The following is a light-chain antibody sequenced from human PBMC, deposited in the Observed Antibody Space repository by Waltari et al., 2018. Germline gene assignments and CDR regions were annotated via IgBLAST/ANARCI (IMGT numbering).Light chain of an antibody. CDR3: QKYNRAPPWT. V-gene: IGKV1-27*01. Sequence: DIQMTQSPSSLSASVGDRVTITCWASQGISNYLAWYQQKPGKVPKLLIYAASTLQSGVPSRFSGSGSGTDFTLTISSLQPEDGATYYCQKYNRAPPWTFGQGTKVEIK. CDR2: AAS. CDR1: QGISNY. J-gene: IGKJ1*01.